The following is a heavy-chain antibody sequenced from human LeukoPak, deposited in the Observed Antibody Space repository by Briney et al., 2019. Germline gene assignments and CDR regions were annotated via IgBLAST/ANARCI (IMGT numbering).Heavy chain of an antibody. CDR3: ARPGYCSGGSCLYRYMDV. D-gene: IGHD2-15*01. CDR2: IIPIFGTA. V-gene: IGHV1-69*05. J-gene: IGHJ6*03. CDR1: GGTFSSYA. Sequence: SVKVSCKASGGTFSSYAISWGRQAPGQGLECMGRIIPIFGTANYAQKFQGRVTITTDESTSTAYMELSRLRSEDTAVYYCARPGYCSGGSCLYRYMDVWGKGTTVTVSS.